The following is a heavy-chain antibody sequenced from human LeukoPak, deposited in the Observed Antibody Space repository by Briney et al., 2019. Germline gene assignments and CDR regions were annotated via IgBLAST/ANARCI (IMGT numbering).Heavy chain of an antibody. CDR1: GGSISSYY. Sequence: SETLSLTCTVSGGSISSYYWSWIRQPAGKGLEWIGRIYTSGSTNYNPSLKSRVTISVDTSKNQVSLKLSSVTAADTAVYYCARDPPGEMATGRGSHAFDIWGQGTMVTVSS. V-gene: IGHV4-4*07. CDR3: ARDPPGEMATGRGSHAFDI. CDR2: IYTSGST. D-gene: IGHD5-24*01. J-gene: IGHJ3*02.